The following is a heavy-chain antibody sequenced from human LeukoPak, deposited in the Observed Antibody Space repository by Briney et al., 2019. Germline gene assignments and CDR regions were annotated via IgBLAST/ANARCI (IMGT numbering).Heavy chain of an antibody. CDR2: FDPEDGET. Sequence: ASVKVSCKVSGYTLTELSMHWVRQVPGKGLEWMGGFDPEDGETIYAQKFQGRVTMTEDTSTDTAYMELSSLRSEDTAVYYCATGYGPMVQGVIIYYWGQGTLVTISS. CDR1: GYTLTELS. J-gene: IGHJ4*02. D-gene: IGHD3-10*01. V-gene: IGHV1-24*01. CDR3: ATGYGPMVQGVIIYY.